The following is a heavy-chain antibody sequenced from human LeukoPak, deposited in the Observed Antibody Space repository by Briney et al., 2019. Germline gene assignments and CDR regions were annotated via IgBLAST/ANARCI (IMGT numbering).Heavy chain of an antibody. J-gene: IGHJ3*02. V-gene: IGHV4-59*01. CDR1: GGSISSYY. CDR3: ARDLHDAFDI. Sequence: ASETLSLTCTVSGGSISSYYWSWIRQPPGKGLEWIGYIYYSGSTNYNPSLKSRITISVDTSKNQFSLKLSSVTAADTAVYYYARDLHDAFDIWGQGTMVTVSS. CDR2: IYYSGST.